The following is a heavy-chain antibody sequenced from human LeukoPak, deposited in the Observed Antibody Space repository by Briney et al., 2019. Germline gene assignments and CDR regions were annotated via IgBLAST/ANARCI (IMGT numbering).Heavy chain of an antibody. V-gene: IGHV3-21*04. CDR1: GFTFSSYS. CDR3: ARDNKWEIFAFDY. Sequence: GGSLRLSCAASGFTFSSYSMNWVRKAPGKGLEWVSSISSSSSYIYYADSVKGRFTISRDNAKNSLYLQVNSLRSEDTAVYYCARDNKWEIFAFDYWGQGTLVTVSS. D-gene: IGHD1-26*01. CDR2: ISSSSSYI. J-gene: IGHJ4*02.